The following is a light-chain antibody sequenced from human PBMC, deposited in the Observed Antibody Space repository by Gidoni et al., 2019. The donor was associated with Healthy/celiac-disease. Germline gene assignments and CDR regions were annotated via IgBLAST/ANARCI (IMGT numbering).Light chain of an antibody. CDR2: LGS. Sequence: DIVMTQSPLSLPVTPGEPASISCRSSQSLLHSNGYNYLDWYLQKPGQSPQLLICLGSNRASGVPDRFSGSGPGTDFTLKISRVEAEDVGVYYCMQALQTPFTFGPGTKVDIK. CDR1: QSLLHSNGYNY. V-gene: IGKV2-28*01. CDR3: MQALQTPFT. J-gene: IGKJ3*01.